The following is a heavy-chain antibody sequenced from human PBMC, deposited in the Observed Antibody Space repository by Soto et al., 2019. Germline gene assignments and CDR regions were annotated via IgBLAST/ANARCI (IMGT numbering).Heavy chain of an antibody. D-gene: IGHD1-26*01. V-gene: IGHV3-23*01. Sequence: EXQLLESGGGLVQPGGSLRLSCEASGFTFSNYAMSWVXXXXXXXLEWVSAISGGGAAPYYVDSVKGRFTISRDNIKIXXXXXXXXXXAXXXXXXXXXXXXXXXXXXAAXGGLDYWGQGILVTVSS. J-gene: IGHJ4*02. CDR3: XXXXXXXXXXAAXGGLDY. CDR1: GFTFSNYA. CDR2: ISGGGAAP.